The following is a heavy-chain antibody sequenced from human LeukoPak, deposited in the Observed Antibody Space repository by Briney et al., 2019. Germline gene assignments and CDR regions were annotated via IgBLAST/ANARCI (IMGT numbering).Heavy chain of an antibody. CDR3: AKDGNWARFED. D-gene: IGHD7-27*01. J-gene: IGHJ4*02. CDR1: GFTFNNYV. Sequence: GGSLRLSCAASGFTFNNYVMNWVRQAPGKGLEWVSGITSRSTTYYADSVKGRFTISRDNSKNMVWLQINSPTAEDTATYYCAKDGNWARFEDWGQGTLVTVSS. CDR2: ITSRSTT. V-gene: IGHV3-23*01.